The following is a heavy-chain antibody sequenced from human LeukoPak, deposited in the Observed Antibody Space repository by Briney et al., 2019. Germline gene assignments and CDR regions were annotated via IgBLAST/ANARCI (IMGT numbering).Heavy chain of an antibody. D-gene: IGHD7-27*01. V-gene: IGHV3-66*01. CDR3: ARDPNWGAILHY. CDR1: GFTFSSYE. J-gene: IGHJ4*02. Sequence: GGSLRLSCSASGFTFSSYEINWVRQAPGKGLEWVSVIYSADTTHYAESVKGRFTISRDNSKNTLYLQMNSLRAEDTAVYYSARDPNWGAILHYWGQGTLVTVSS. CDR2: IYSADTT.